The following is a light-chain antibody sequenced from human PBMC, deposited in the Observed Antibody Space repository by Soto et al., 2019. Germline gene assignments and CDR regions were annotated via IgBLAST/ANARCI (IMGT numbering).Light chain of an antibody. J-gene: IGLJ1*01. Sequence: QSVLTQPASVSGSPGQSITISCTGTSNTIGGYNVVSWYQQHPGTAPKVIIYEGIKRPSGVSNRFSGSVSGSTASLTISGLQAEDEADYYCCSYVGATTYVFGTGTKVTLL. CDR2: EGI. CDR3: CSYVGATTYV. CDR1: SNTIGGYNV. V-gene: IGLV2-23*01.